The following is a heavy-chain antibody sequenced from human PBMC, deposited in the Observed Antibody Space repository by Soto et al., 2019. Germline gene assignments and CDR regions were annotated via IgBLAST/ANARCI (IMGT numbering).Heavy chain of an antibody. V-gene: IGHV3-66*01. CDR1: EFTVRSSY. J-gene: IGHJ5*02. D-gene: IGHD2-21*02. CDR3: AREMTAARGGS. Sequence: EVQVVASGGGLVQPGGSLRLSCAASEFTVRSSYMSLFRQAQGKGLEEVSSIYSGGTTYYADSGRGRFSISRDNYRNALFLQMNSVSAEDTAVYYCAREMTAARGGSWGQGALVSVSS. CDR2: IYSGGTT.